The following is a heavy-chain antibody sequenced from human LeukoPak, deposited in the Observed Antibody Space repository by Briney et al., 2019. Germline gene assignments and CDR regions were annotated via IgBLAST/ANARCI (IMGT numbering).Heavy chain of an antibody. J-gene: IGHJ4*02. D-gene: IGHD3-3*01. CDR1: GYTSTSYY. V-gene: IGHV1-46*03. Sequence: EASVKVSCKASGYTSTSYYMHWVRQAPGQGLEWMGIINPSGGSTSYAQKFQGRVTMTRDTSTSTVYMELSSLRSEDTAVYYCARTPYYDFWSGDFDYWGQGTLVTVSS. CDR3: ARTPYYDFWSGDFDY. CDR2: INPSGGST.